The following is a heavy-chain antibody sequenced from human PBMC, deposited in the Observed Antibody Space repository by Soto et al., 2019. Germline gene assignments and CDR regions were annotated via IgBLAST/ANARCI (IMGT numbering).Heavy chain of an antibody. Sequence: SETLSLTCTVPGGSISSGDYYWSWIRQPPGKGLEWIGYIYYSGSTYYNPSLKSRVTISVDTSKNQFSLKLSSVTAADTAVYYCARDSRDSSSNWFDPWGQGXLVTVSS. CDR1: GGSISSGDYY. J-gene: IGHJ5*02. D-gene: IGHD6-6*01. CDR2: IYYSGST. V-gene: IGHV4-30-4*01. CDR3: ARDSRDSSSNWFDP.